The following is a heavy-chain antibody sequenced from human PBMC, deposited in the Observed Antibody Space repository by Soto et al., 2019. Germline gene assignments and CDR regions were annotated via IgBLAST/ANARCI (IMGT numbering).Heavy chain of an antibody. V-gene: IGHV3-23*01. J-gene: IGHJ4*02. Sequence: EVQLLKSGGGLVQPGGSLRLSCTASGFTFSTYAMSWVRQAPGKGLEWVSTISDSGSTYYADSVKGRFTISRDNSKNTLYLEMNSLRAEDTAVYYCAKDKGGRYCSRTSCLYSFDYWGQGTLVTVSS. CDR1: GFTFSTYA. D-gene: IGHD2-2*01. CDR3: AKDKGGRYCSRTSCLYSFDY. CDR2: ISDSGST.